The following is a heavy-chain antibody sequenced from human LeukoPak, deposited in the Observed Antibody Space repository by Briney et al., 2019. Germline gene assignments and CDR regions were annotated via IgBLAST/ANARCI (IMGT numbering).Heavy chain of an antibody. Sequence: GGSLRLSCAASGFTFGSNYMNWVRQAPGKGLEWVSVLYSGGSTYYADSVKGRFTISRDNSKNTLYLQMNSLRAEDTAVYYCARGTVFDSWGQGALVTVSS. V-gene: IGHV3-53*01. D-gene: IGHD1-1*01. CDR3: ARGTVFDS. J-gene: IGHJ4*02. CDR2: LYSGGST. CDR1: GFTFGSNY.